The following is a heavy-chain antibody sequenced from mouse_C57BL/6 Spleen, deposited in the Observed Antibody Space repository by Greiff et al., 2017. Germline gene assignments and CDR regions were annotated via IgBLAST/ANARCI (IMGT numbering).Heavy chain of an antibody. J-gene: IGHJ4*01. CDR1: GFSLTSYG. Sequence: QVQLQQSGPGLVQPSQSLSITCTVSGFSLTSYGVHWVRQSPGKGLEWLGVIWSGGSTDYNAAFISRLSISKDNSKSQVFFKMNSLQADDTAIYYCARPYSNYPYYAMDYWGQGTSVTVSS. CDR3: ARPYSNYPYYAMDY. CDR2: IWSGGST. V-gene: IGHV2-2*01. D-gene: IGHD2-5*01.